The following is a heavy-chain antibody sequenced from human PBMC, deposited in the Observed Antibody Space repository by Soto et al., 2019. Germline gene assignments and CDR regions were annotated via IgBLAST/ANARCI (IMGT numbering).Heavy chain of an antibody. J-gene: IGHJ4*02. CDR2: IKSKTDGGTT. CDR3: TTDRLLGYYAFWSGYFDFAY. D-gene: IGHD3-3*01. CDR1: GFTFSNAW. Sequence: GGSLRLSCAASGFTFSNAWMSWVRQAPGKGLEWVGRIKSKTDGGTTDYAAPVKGRFTISRDDSKNTLYLQMNSLKTEDTAVYYCTTDRLLGYYAFWSGYFDFAYWGQGTLVTVSS. V-gene: IGHV3-15*01.